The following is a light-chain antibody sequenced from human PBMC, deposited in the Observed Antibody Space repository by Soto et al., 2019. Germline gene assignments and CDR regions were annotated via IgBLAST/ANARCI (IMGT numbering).Light chain of an antibody. J-gene: IGLJ1*01. CDR2: DVT. Sequence: QSALTHPASVSVSPGQSITISCGGTGYDIVGYNFVSWYQHHPGKAPKLIIYDVTHRPSGVSERFSGSKSGFTASLTISGLQPEDESHYYCASFTSISTYVFGTGTKVT. V-gene: IGLV2-14*01. CDR3: ASFTSISTYV. CDR1: GYDIVGYNF.